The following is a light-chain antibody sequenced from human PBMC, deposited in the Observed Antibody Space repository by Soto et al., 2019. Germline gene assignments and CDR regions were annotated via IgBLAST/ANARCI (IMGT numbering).Light chain of an antibody. V-gene: IGLV3-21*02. J-gene: IGLJ3*02. CDR2: DDS. CDR1: NIGSKS. CDR3: QVWDRSSDHWV. Sequence: SYELTQPPSVSVAPGQTATITCGGSNIGSKSVHWYQQKPGQAPVLVVYDDSDRPSGIPGRFSGSNSGDTATLTISGVEAGDEADYYCQVWDRSSDHWVFGGGTKVTVL.